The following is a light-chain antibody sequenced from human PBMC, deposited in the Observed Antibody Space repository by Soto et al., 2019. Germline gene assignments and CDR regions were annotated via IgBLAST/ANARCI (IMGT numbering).Light chain of an antibody. Sequence: DIQMTQSPSTLSAYVGDTVTITCRASQSINSGLAWYQQRSGKVPKLLIYDASSLESGVPSRFSGSGSGTEFTLTIPSLQPEDFATYYCQQSDGYFLTFGGGTKVEIK. CDR1: QSINSG. CDR2: DAS. CDR3: QQSDGYFLT. J-gene: IGKJ4*01. V-gene: IGKV1-5*01.